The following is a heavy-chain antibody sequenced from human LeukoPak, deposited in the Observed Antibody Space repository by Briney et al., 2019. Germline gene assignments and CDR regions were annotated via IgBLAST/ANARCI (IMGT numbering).Heavy chain of an antibody. V-gene: IGHV3-33*01. Sequence: GGSLRLSCAASGFTFSSYGMHWVRQAPGKGLEWVAVIWYDGSNKYYADSVKGRFTISRDNSKNTLYLQMNSLRAEDTAVYYCARAFGTRSDAFDIWGQGTMVTVSS. CDR1: GFTFSSYG. CDR2: IWYDGSNK. D-gene: IGHD3-10*01. CDR3: ARAFGTRSDAFDI. J-gene: IGHJ3*02.